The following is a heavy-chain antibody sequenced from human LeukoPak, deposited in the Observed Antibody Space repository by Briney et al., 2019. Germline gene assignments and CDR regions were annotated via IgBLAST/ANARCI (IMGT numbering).Heavy chain of an antibody. CDR1: GFTFSSYG. CDR3: AKDFYDFWSGYYRGDVQH. Sequence: GGSLRLSCAASGFTFSSYGMHWVRQAPGKGLEWVAFIRYDGSNKYYADSVKGRFTISRDNSKNTLYLQMNSLGAEDTAVYYCAKDFYDFWSGYYRGDVQHWGQGTLVTVSS. D-gene: IGHD3-3*01. V-gene: IGHV3-30*02. CDR2: IRYDGSNK. J-gene: IGHJ1*01.